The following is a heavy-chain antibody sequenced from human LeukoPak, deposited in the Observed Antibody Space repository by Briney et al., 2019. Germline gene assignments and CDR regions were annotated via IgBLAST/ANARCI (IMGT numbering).Heavy chain of an antibody. D-gene: IGHD2-2*01. CDR3: ACTPSCSSDNCYRFYTGNDAFNI. V-gene: IGHV4-4*09. CDR2: IYTSGST. Sequence: SETLSLTCAVSGDSISNYCWRWIRQPPGKGLEWIGYIYTSGSTNYNPSLKSRVTISVDTSQNQFSLRLTSVTAADTAVYYCACTPSCSSDNCYRFYTGNDAFNIWGQGARVTVSS. CDR1: GDSISNYC. J-gene: IGHJ3*02.